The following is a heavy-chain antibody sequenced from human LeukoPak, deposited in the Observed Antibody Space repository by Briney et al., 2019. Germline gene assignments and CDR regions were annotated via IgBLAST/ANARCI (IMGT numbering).Heavy chain of an antibody. D-gene: IGHD5-18*01. Sequence: GGSLRLSCAASGFAVSSNYISWVRQAPGKGLEWVSVVYGGGDTYYADSVKGRFTISRDNSKTTPYLQMSSLRPEDTAVYYCARATSAYSYANYWGQGTLVTVSS. CDR1: GFAVSSNY. CDR2: VYGGGDT. V-gene: IGHV3-53*05. CDR3: ARATSAYSYANY. J-gene: IGHJ4*02.